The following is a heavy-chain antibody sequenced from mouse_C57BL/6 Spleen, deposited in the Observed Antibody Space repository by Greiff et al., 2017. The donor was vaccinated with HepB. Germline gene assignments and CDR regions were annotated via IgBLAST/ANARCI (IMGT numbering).Heavy chain of an antibody. CDR3: ARHYGSTVYYVDY. Sequence: EVQLQQSGPVLVKPGASVKMSCKASGYTFPDYYMNWVKQSHGKSLEWIGVINPYNGGTSYNQKFKGKATLTVDKSSSTAYMELNSLTSEDSAVYYCARHYGSTVYYVDYWGQGTTLTVSS. CDR1: GYTFPDYY. J-gene: IGHJ2*01. D-gene: IGHD1-1*01. V-gene: IGHV1-19*01. CDR2: INPYNGGT.